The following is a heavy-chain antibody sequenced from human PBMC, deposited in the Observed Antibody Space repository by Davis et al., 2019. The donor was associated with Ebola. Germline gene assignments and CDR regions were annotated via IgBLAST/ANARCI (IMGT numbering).Heavy chain of an antibody. V-gene: IGHV4-34*01. CDR3: ARGGWQWLVKDAFDI. D-gene: IGHD6-19*01. J-gene: IGHJ3*02. CDR2: INHSGST. Sequence: SETLSLTCAVYGWSVSGYYWSWIRQPPGKGLEWIGEINHSGSTTYNPSLKSRVTISVDTSKNQFSLKLSSVTAADTAVYYCARGGWQWLVKDAFDIWGQGTMVTVSS. CDR1: GWSVSGYY.